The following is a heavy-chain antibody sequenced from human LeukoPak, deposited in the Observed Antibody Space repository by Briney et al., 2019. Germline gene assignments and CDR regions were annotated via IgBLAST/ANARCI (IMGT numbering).Heavy chain of an antibody. CDR3: ARSLVVPAAIREVNWFDP. Sequence: GGSLRLSCAASGFTFSSYWMHWVRQAPGKGLVWVSRINSGGSSTSYADSVKGRFTISRDNAKNSLYLQMNSLRAEDTAVYYCARSLVVPAAIREVNWFDPWGQGTLVTVSS. CDR1: GFTFSSYW. J-gene: IGHJ5*02. V-gene: IGHV3-74*01. D-gene: IGHD2-2*02. CDR2: INSGGSST.